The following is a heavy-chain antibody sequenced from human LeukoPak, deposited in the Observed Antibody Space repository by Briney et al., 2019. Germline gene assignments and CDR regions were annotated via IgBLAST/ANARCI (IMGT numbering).Heavy chain of an antibody. D-gene: IGHD5-12*01. CDR2: VYYGGIT. Sequence: SETLSLTCTVSGASIDNYYWIWIRQPPGKGLEWIGYVYYGGITKYNPSLMSRVSISVDTSKNQFSLKVRAVTAADTAVYYCARDVDPHFWGQGTLVTVSS. V-gene: IGHV4-59*01. CDR1: GASIDNYY. CDR3: ARDVDPHF. J-gene: IGHJ1*01.